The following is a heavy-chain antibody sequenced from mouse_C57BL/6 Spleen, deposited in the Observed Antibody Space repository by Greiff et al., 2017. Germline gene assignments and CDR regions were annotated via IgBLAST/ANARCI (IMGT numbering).Heavy chain of an antibody. Sequence: VQLQQSGAELVRPGASVKLSCTASGFHIKDDYMHWVKQRPEQGLEWIGWIDPENGDTEYASKFPGKATITADTSSNTAYRPLSSLTSEDTAVYYCTTIVTTVVDWYFDVWGTGTTVTVSS. CDR1: GFHIKDDY. D-gene: IGHD1-1*01. J-gene: IGHJ1*03. V-gene: IGHV14-4*01. CDR3: TTIVTTVVDWYFDV. CDR2: IDPENGDT.